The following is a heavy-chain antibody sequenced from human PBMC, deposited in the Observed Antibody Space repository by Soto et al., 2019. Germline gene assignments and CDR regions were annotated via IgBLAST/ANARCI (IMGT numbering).Heavy chain of an antibody. Sequence: SCRRQPPGKGLEWVSAISGSGGSTYYADSVKGRFTISRDNSKNTLYLQMNSLRAEDTAVYYCAKPGLRCRTTVSAYRRYRSSDP. J-gene: IGHJ5*02. D-gene: IGHD4-17*01. CDR2: ISGSGGST. CDR3: AKPGLRCRTTVSAYRRYRSSDP. V-gene: IGHV3-23*01.